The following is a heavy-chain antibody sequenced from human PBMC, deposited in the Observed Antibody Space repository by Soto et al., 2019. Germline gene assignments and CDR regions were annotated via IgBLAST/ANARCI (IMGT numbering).Heavy chain of an antibody. CDR1: GGTFSSYA. J-gene: IGHJ1*01. D-gene: IGHD2-2*01. CDR2: IIPIFGTA. Sequence: QVQLVQSGAEVKKPGSSVKVSCKASGGTFSSYAISWVRQAPGQGLEWMGGIIPIFGTANYAQKFQGRVTITADESTSTAYMELSSLRSEDTAVYYCAREEGIVVVPAAQKPGYFQRWGQGTLVTVSS. V-gene: IGHV1-69*01. CDR3: AREEGIVVVPAAQKPGYFQR.